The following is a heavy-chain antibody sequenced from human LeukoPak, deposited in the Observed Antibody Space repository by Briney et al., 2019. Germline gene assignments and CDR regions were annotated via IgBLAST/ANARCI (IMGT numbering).Heavy chain of an antibody. CDR3: ARGVGGDYYYYMDV. D-gene: IGHD1-26*01. CDR2: MNPNSGNT. Sequence: ASVKVSCKASGYTFTSYDINWVRQATGQGLEWMGWMNPNSGNTGYAQKFQGRVTITRNTSISTAYMELSSLRSEDTAVYYCARGVGGDYYYYMDVWGKGTTVTVSS. J-gene: IGHJ6*03. V-gene: IGHV1-8*03. CDR1: GYTFTSYD.